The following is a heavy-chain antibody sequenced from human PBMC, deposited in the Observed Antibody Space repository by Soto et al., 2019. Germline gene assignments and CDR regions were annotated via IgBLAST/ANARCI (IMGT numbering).Heavy chain of an antibody. CDR3: ARAGGYDFWSLFDP. D-gene: IGHD3-3*01. V-gene: IGHV3-7*01. Sequence: EVQLEESGGGLVQPGGSLRLSCVASGFTFSNYWMIWVRQAPGKGPEWVANIKQDGSEKNYVDSMKGRFSISRDNAKNSLFLQMNSLRADDTAVYHCARAGGYDFWSLFDPWGQGTLVTVSS. CDR2: IKQDGSEK. J-gene: IGHJ5*02. CDR1: GFTFSNYW.